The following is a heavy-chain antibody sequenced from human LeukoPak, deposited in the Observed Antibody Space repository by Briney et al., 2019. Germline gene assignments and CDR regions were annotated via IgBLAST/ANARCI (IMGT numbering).Heavy chain of an antibody. V-gene: IGHV1-69*04. CDR2: IIPILNVA. Sequence: SVKASCKASGGSFNSYVMTWVRQAPGQGLEWMGRIIPILNVANFAQKFEGRVTMTEDTSTDTAYLELSSLRSEDTAVYYCATILLSKKRYYDFWTSAFDFWGQGTLVTVSS. CDR3: ATILLSKKRYYDFWTSAFDF. J-gene: IGHJ3*01. CDR1: GGSFNSYV. D-gene: IGHD3-3*01.